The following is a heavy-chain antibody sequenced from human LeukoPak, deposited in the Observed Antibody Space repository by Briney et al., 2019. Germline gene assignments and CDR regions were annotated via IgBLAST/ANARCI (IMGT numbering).Heavy chain of an antibody. D-gene: IGHD5-18*01. CDR3: ARDLAYSRLDY. J-gene: IGHJ4*02. Sequence: PPGGSLRLSCAVSGLTFSSSWMDWVRQAPGKGLEWVAGINPDGNKKYSADSVKGRFTISRDNAENSLYLQMNSLRVEDTAFYYCARDLAYSRLDYWGQGMLVTVSS. V-gene: IGHV3-7*01. CDR1: GLTFSSSW. CDR2: INPDGNKK.